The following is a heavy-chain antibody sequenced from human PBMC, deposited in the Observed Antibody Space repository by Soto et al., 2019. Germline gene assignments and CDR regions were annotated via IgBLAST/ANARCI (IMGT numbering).Heavy chain of an antibody. J-gene: IGHJ3*02. CDR1: GYTFTSYG. CDR3: ARIRSGRQQLTTDAFDI. CDR2: ISSYNGNT. V-gene: IGHV1-18*01. Sequence: QVQLVQSGAEVKKPGASVKVSCKASGYTFTSYGISWVRQAPGQGLEWMGWISSYNGNTNYAQKLQGRVTMTTDTSRSTAYMELRSLTSEDTAVYYCARIRSGRQQLTTDAFDIWGQGTMVTVSS. D-gene: IGHD6-13*01.